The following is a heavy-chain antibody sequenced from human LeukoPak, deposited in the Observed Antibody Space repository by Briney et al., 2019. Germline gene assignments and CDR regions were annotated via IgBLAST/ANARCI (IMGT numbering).Heavy chain of an antibody. D-gene: IGHD3-16*02. J-gene: IGHJ3*01. CDR3: ARDMQLST. CDR1: GFTFSGSA. V-gene: IGHV3-23*01. CDR2: ISYSGANS. Sequence: GGSLRLSCAASGFTFSGSARSWVRQAPGEGLEWVSLISYSGANSYYTDSVRGGFTISRDNSKDTLFLQMNSLRAEETAIYYCARDMQLSTWGLGTMVTVSS.